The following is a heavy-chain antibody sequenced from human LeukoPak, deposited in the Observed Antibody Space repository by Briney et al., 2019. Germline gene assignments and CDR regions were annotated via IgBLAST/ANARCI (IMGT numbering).Heavy chain of an antibody. J-gene: IGHJ4*02. CDR2: ISYDGSNK. Sequence: QPGGSLRLSCAASGFTFSSYGMHWVRQAPGKGLDWVAVISYDGSNKYYADSVKVRFTISRDNSKNTLYLQMNSLRVEDTAVYYCARDEEYSGSYGGSYFDYWGQGTLVTVSS. V-gene: IGHV3-30*03. CDR3: ARDEEYSGSYGGSYFDY. D-gene: IGHD1-26*01. CDR1: GFTFSSYG.